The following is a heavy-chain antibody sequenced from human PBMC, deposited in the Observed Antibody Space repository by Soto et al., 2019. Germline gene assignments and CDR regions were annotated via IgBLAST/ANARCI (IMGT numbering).Heavy chain of an antibody. V-gene: IGHV3-74*01. Sequence: GGSLRLSCAASGFTFSNYWMHWVRQAPGKGLVCVSRINPDGSTTNYADSVKGRFTVSRDNAKNTLYLQMNSLTADDTAVYYCANSLRGDCWGQGTMVTVSS. CDR3: ANSLRGDC. CDR1: GFTFSNYW. D-gene: IGHD3-16*01. CDR2: INPDGSTT. J-gene: IGHJ4*02.